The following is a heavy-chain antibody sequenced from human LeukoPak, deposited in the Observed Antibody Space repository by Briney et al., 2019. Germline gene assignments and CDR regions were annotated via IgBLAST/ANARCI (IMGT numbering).Heavy chain of an antibody. CDR1: GGSISSNNYY. Sequence: SETLSLACTVSGGSISSNNYYWGCIRQPPGKGLEWIGYMHYSGITSYKPSLESRVTISIDRSRNQFSLKLNSVTAADTAVYYCARDSRGGGPDFDSWGQGTLVTVFS. D-gene: IGHD3-16*01. CDR2: MHYSGIT. V-gene: IGHV4-61*05. CDR3: ARDSRGGGPDFDS. J-gene: IGHJ4*02.